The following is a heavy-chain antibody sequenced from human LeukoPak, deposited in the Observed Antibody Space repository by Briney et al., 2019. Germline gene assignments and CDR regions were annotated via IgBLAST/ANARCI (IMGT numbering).Heavy chain of an antibody. CDR1: GFTFSSYW. CDR2: INSDGSST. D-gene: IGHD1-26*01. CDR3: ARVSAEVGATGRNDY. V-gene: IGHV3-74*01. Sequence: GGSLRLSCAASGFTFSSYWMHWVRQAPGKGLGWVSRINSDGSSTSYADSVKGRFTTSRDNAKNTLYLQMNSLRAEDTAVYYCARVSAEVGATGRNDYWGQGTLVTVSS. J-gene: IGHJ4*02.